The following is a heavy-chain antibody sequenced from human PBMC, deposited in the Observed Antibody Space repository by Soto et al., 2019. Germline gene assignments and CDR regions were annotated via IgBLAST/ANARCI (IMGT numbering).Heavy chain of an antibody. J-gene: IGHJ3*02. CDR3: ARVRKLVRILTGYSSAFDI. D-gene: IGHD3-9*01. V-gene: IGHV1-46*03. Sequence: ASVTVSCKTAGYTFTSYYMHWVRQVPGQGLEWMGIINPSGGSTSYAQKFQGRVTMTRDTSTSTVYMELSSLRSEDTAVYYCARVRKLVRILTGYSSAFDIWGQGTMVTVS. CDR2: INPSGGST. CDR1: GYTFTSYY.